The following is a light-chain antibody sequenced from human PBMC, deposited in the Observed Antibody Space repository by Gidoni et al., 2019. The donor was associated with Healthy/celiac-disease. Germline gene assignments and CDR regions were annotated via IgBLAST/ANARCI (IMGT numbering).Light chain of an antibody. CDR2: EGS. CDR3: SSYTSSSTLWV. Sequence: QSALTQPASVSGSPGQSITISCTGTSSDVGGYNYFSWYQQHPGKAPKLMIYEGSNRPSGVPDRFSGSKSGNTASLTISGLQAEDEADYYCSSYTSSSTLWVFGGGTKLTVL. CDR1: SSDVGGYNY. J-gene: IGLJ3*02. V-gene: IGLV2-14*01.